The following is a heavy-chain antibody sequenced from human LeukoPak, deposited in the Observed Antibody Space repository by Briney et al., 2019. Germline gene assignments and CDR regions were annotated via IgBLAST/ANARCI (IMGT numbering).Heavy chain of an antibody. J-gene: IGHJ6*02. CDR3: ARDKEDIVVVVAATQSGMDV. CDR1: GFTFSSYS. CDR2: ISSSSSYI. Sequence: GGSLRLSCAASGFTFSSYSMNWVRQAPGKGLEWVSSISSSSSYIYYADSVKGRFTISRDNAKNSLYLQMNSLRAEDTAVYYCARDKEDIVVVVAATQSGMDVWGQGTTVTVSS. D-gene: IGHD2-15*01. V-gene: IGHV3-21*01.